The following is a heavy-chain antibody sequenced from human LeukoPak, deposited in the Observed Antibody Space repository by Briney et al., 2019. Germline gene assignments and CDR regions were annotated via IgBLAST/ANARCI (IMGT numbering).Heavy chain of an antibody. CDR1: GYRFSSYW. CDR2: IYPSDSDT. Sequence: GESLKISWKSSGYRFSSYWIGWGRQIPGKGLEWMGIIYPSDSDTRYSPSFQGQVIISADKSISTAYLQWSSLKASDTAMYYCARRGTVSGTATYWGQGTLVTVSS. CDR3: ARRGTVSGTATY. J-gene: IGHJ4*02. V-gene: IGHV5-51*01. D-gene: IGHD6-19*01.